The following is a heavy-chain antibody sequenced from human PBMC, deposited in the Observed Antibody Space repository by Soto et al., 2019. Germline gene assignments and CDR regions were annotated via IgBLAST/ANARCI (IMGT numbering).Heavy chain of an antibody. CDR1: GFTFSSYA. CDR2: ISGSGGST. CDR3: ATNGGIYRPVGYMDV. J-gene: IGHJ6*03. Sequence: EVQLLESGGGLVQPGGSLRLSCAASGFTFSSYAMSWVRQAPGKGLEWVSAISGSGGSTYYADSVKGRFTISRDNSQNTLYLQMNSLRAEDTAVYYCATNGGIYRPVGYMDVWGNGTTVTVSS. D-gene: IGHD3-9*01. V-gene: IGHV3-23*01.